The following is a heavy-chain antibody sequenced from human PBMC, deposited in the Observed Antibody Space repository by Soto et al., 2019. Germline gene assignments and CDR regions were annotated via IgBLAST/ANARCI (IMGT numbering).Heavy chain of an antibody. CDR1: GGTFSTFG. D-gene: IGHD4-17*01. V-gene: IGHV1-69*13. Sequence: SVKVSCKASGGTFSTFGISWVRQAPGQGLEWMGGIIPFFGTARYSQKFEDRITITADESTNTVYMDLRSLTSEDTAVYYCAKSAPMDAGDKYYYDFWGQGALVTVSS. CDR3: AKSAPMDAGDKYYYDF. CDR2: IIPFFGTA. J-gene: IGHJ4*02.